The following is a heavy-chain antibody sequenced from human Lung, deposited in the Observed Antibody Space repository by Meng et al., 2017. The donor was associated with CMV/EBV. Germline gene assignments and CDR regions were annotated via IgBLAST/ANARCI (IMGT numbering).Heavy chain of an antibody. V-gene: IGHV3-21*01. Sequence: GGSLRLSCAASGFIFSSYSMNWVRQAPGKGLEWVSSISISSGYKNHANSVTGRFTISRDNAKNSLYLKMHSLRAEDTAVYYCARVHYGNYPYWGQGTLVXVSS. CDR3: ARVHYGNYPY. J-gene: IGHJ4*02. CDR1: GFIFSSYS. D-gene: IGHD4-11*01. CDR2: ISISSGYK.